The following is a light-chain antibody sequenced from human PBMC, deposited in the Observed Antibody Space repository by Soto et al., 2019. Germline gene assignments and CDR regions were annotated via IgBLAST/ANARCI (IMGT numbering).Light chain of an antibody. CDR3: QQRYNWPIT. CDR1: QRVSGD. V-gene: IGKV3-11*01. Sequence: EIVLTPSPATLSLSPGETATLSCRASQRVSGDIGWYQEKPVQTPRLLIYADSNRATGISARFSGSGSGTDFTLTISSLEPEDFSVYYCQQRYNWPITFGQGTRLE. CDR2: ADS. J-gene: IGKJ5*01.